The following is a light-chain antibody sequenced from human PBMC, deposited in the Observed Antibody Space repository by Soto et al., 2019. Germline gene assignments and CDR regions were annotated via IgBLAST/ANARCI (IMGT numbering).Light chain of an antibody. Sequence: DIQMTQSPSSLSASVGDRVTITCQAXXXXXXXLNWYQQMPGKAPKLLIYAASNLEAGVPSRFSGXRSGTXFTFTXSXLRPXXXAXXXXXXXXNLPPTFGGGTKVEI. CDR1: XXXXXX. J-gene: IGKJ4*01. CDR3: XXXXNLPPT. V-gene: IGKV1-33*01. CDR2: AAS.